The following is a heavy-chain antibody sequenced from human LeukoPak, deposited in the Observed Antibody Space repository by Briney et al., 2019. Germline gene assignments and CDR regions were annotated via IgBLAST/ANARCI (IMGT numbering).Heavy chain of an antibody. CDR1: GYSFPTYW. CDR2: INPGESDI. CDR3: ASSIGLYGTSGYDH. D-gene: IGHD6-6*01. Sequence: GESLKISCKGSGYSFPTYWIGWVRQMPGKGLERMGLINPGESDIRYRPSFQGQVTISADKSINTAYLQWSSLKASDSAMYYCASSIGLYGTSGYDHWGQGTLVTVSS. J-gene: IGHJ4*02. V-gene: IGHV5-51*01.